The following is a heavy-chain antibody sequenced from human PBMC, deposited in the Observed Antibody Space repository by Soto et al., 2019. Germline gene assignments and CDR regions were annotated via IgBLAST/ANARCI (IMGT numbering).Heavy chain of an antibody. V-gene: IGHV4-34*01. J-gene: IGHJ6*04. CDR1: GGSFSGYY. Sequence: SETLSLTCAVYGGSFSGYYWSWIRQPPGKGLEWIGEINHSGSTNYNPSLKSRVTISVDTSKNQFSLKLSSVTAADTAVYYCARGRGGYSGSWGKGTTVTVSS. CDR2: INHSGST. CDR3: ARGRGGYSGS. D-gene: IGHD5-12*01.